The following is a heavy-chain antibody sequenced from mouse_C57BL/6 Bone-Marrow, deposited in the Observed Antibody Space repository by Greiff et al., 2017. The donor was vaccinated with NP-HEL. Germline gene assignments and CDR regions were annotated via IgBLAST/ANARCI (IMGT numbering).Heavy chain of an antibody. V-gene: IGHV1-64*01. CDR2: IHPNSGST. CDR1: GYTFTSYW. D-gene: IGHD1-1*01. J-gene: IGHJ1*03. CDR3: ARGGRGDWYFDV. Sequence: QVQLQQPGAELVKPGASVKLSCKASGYTFTSYWMPWVKQRPGQGLEWIGMIHPNSGSTNYNEKFKSKATLTVDKSSSTAYMQLSSLTSEDSAVYYCARGGRGDWYFDVWGTGTTVTVSS.